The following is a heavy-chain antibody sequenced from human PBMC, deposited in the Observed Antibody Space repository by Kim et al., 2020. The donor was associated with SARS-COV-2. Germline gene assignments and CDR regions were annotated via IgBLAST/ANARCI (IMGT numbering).Heavy chain of an antibody. D-gene: IGHD3-3*01. CDR1: GGSFSGYY. V-gene: IGHV4-34*01. J-gene: IGHJ5*02. CDR3: ARGLTELDFWSGYYRGWFDP. CDR2: INHSGST. Sequence: SETLSLTCAVYGGSFSGYYWSWIRQPPGKGLEWIGEINHSGSTNYNPSLKSRVTISVDTSKNQFSLKLSSVTAADTAVYYCARGLTELDFWSGYYRGWFDPWGQGTLVTVSS.